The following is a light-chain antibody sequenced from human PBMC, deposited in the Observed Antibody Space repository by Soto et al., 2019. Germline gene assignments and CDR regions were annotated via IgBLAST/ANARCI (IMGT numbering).Light chain of an antibody. CDR2: DDD. V-gene: IGLV1-51*01. CDR3: GSWDSSLSAYV. CDR1: SFNIGGNS. J-gene: IGLJ1*01. Sequence: QYVMTQPPSVSAAPGQKVTISCSRSSFNIGGNSVSWYQQLPGTAPKLLIYDDDKRPSGIPDRFSGSKSGTSATLGITGFQTGDEADYYCGSWDSSLSAYVFGTGTKLTV.